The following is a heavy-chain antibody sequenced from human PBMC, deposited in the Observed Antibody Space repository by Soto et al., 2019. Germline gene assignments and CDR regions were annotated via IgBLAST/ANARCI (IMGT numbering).Heavy chain of an antibody. CDR1: GYTFTSYY. CDR3: ATDPFCGSAPGCSALDA. CDR2: INPSGGST. V-gene: IGHV1-46*01. Sequence: GASVKVSCKASGYTFTSYYMHWVRQAPGRGLEWMGIINPSGGSTSYAQKFQGRVTMTRDTSTSTVYMELSSLRSEDTAVYYCATDPFCGSAPGCSALDAWGQGTTVTVSS. J-gene: IGHJ6*02. D-gene: IGHD2-21*01.